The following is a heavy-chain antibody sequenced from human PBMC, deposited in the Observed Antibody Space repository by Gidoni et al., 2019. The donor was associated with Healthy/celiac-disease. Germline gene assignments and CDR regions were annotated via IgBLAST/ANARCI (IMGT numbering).Heavy chain of an antibody. V-gene: IGHV3-30*04. Sequence: QVQLVESGGGVVQPGRSLRLSCAASGFTFSSYAMHWVRQAPGKGLEWVAVISYDGSNKYSADSVKGRFTISRDNSKNTLYLQMNSLRAEDTAVYYCARDLQRITIFGVVAWWGQGTLVTVSS. J-gene: IGHJ4*02. D-gene: IGHD3-3*01. CDR1: GFTFSSYA. CDR3: ARDLQRITIFGVVAW. CDR2: ISYDGSNK.